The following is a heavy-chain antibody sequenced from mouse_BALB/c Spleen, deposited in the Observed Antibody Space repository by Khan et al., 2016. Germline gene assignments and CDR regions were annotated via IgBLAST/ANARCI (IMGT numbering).Heavy chain of an antibody. CDR2: ISYSGST. V-gene: IGHV3-2*02. CDR3: ARTARIKY. J-gene: IGHJ2*01. D-gene: IGHD1-2*01. Sequence: EVQLQESGPGLVKPSQSLSPTCTVTGYSITSGYGWNWIRQFPGNKLEWMGYISYSGSTNYNPSLKSRISITRDTSKNQFYLQLNSVTTEDTATYYCARTARIKYWGQGTTLTVSS. CDR1: GYSITSGYG.